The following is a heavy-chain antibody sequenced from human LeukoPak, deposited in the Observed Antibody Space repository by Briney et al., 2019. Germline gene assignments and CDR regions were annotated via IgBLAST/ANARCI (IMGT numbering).Heavy chain of an antibody. CDR2: IFYSGST. Sequence: KPSETLSLTCTVSGGSISSYYWSWIRQPPGKRLEWIGYIFYSGSTNYNPSLESRVTMSVDTSNNQFSLKLSSVTAVDTAVYYCAKKAAVAGTFDYWGQGTLVTVSS. CDR3: AKKAAVAGTFDY. V-gene: IGHV4-59*12. D-gene: IGHD6-19*01. CDR1: GGSISSYY. J-gene: IGHJ4*02.